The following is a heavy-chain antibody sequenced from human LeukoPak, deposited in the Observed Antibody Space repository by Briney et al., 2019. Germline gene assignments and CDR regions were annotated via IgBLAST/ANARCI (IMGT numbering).Heavy chain of an antibody. J-gene: IGHJ4*02. Sequence: PSETLSLTCTVSGGSISRHYWSWIRQPPGKGLEWIAYLFNSVNTKDNPSLQSRLTLSADTSKNQFSLRLSSVTAADTAVYYCATIKRGSIFGYFDFWGQGTLVTVSS. CDR2: LFNSVNT. V-gene: IGHV4-59*11. D-gene: IGHD5-18*01. CDR1: GGSISRHY. CDR3: ATIKRGSIFGYFDF.